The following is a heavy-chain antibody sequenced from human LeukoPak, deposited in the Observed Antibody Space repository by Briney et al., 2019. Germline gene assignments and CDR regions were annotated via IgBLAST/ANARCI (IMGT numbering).Heavy chain of an antibody. CDR2: ISWDGGST. CDR1: GFTFDDYA. V-gene: IGHV3-43D*03. D-gene: IGHD3-10*01. J-gene: IGHJ4*02. CDR3: AKSPAGREYYFDY. Sequence: PGGSLRLSCAASGFTFDDYAMHWVRQAPGKGLEWVSLISWDGGSTYYADSVKGRFTISRDNSKNSLYLQINSLRAEDTALYYCAKSPAGREYYFDYWGQETLVTVSS.